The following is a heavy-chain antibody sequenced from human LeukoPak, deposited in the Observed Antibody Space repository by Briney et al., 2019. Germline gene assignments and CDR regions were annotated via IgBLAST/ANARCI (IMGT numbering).Heavy chain of an antibody. J-gene: IGHJ4*02. D-gene: IGHD2-2*01. CDR1: GGSISSSSYY. CDR2: IYYSGST. V-gene: IGHV4-39*07. Sequence: PSETLSLTCTVSGGSISSSSYYWGWIRQPPGKGLEWIGSIYYSGSTYYNPSLKSRVTISVDTSKNQFSLKLSSVTAADTAVYYCARRGLGYCSSTSCPLWYYFDYWGQGTLVTVSS. CDR3: ARRGLGYCSSTSCPLWYYFDY.